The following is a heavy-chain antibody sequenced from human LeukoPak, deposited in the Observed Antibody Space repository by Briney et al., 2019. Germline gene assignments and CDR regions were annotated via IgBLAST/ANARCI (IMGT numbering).Heavy chain of an antibody. V-gene: IGHV3-23*01. D-gene: IGHD3-22*01. CDR2: ISGSGGRT. J-gene: IGHJ4*02. Sequence: GGSLRLSCAASGFTFSSYAMSWVRQAPGKGLEWVSAISGSGGRTYYADSVKGRFTISRDNAKKSMYLQMNSLRAEDTAVYYCARESDSSPVFDYWGQGSLVTVSS. CDR3: ARESDSSPVFDY. CDR1: GFTFSSYA.